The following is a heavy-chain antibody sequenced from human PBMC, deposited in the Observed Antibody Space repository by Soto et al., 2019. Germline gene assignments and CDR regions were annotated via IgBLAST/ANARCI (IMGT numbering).Heavy chain of an antibody. V-gene: IGHV3-30*18. Sequence: QVQLVESGGGVVQPGRSLRLSCAASGFTFSSYGMHWVRQAQGKGLEWVAVISYDGSNKYYAYSEKGRFTISRDKSKNTLYLQMNGLRAEDTAVYDCAKEAISMVRYPPGYFDLWGRGTLVTVSS. CDR1: GFTFSSYG. CDR3: AKEAISMVRYPPGYFDL. CDR2: ISYDGSNK. J-gene: IGHJ2*01. D-gene: IGHD3-10*01.